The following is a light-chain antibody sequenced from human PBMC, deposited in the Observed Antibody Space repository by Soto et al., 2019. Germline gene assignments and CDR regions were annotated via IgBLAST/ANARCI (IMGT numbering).Light chain of an antibody. CDR1: QSISDT. V-gene: IGKV3-15*01. CDR3: QQYNNWPWT. CDR2: SAS. Sequence: EIVMTESPATLSVSPGGRSTLSLRASQSISDTLAWYQRKPGQAPRLLIYSASRGATGFPARFSGSGSGTDFTLTISSLQSEDFAVYYCQQYNNWPWTFGQGTKVDIK. J-gene: IGKJ1*01.